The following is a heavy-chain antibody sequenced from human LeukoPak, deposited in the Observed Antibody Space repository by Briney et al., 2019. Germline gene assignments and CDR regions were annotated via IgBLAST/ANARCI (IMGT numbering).Heavy chain of an antibody. CDR3: ARATPNGYCSGGSCYAGGDP. D-gene: IGHD2-15*01. Sequence: ASVKVSCKAPGYTFTSYGISWVRQAPGQGLEWMGWISAYNGNTNYAQKLQGRVTMTTDTSTSTAYMELRSLRSDDTAVYYCARATPNGYCSGGSCYAGGDPWGQGTLVTVSS. J-gene: IGHJ5*02. CDR2: ISAYNGNT. V-gene: IGHV1-18*01. CDR1: GYTFTSYG.